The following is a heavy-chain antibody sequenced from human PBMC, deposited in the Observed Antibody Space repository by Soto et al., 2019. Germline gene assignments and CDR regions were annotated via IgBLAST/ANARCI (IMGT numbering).Heavy chain of an antibody. CDR3: VTKPCPAVALNPSLYFDQ. D-gene: IGHD6-19*01. CDR2: IWHDGRKG. Sequence: GSLRISFALSGFTFRDYGMHWVRQTPGEVLELVALIWHDGRKGYDAESVQGRLIISRENSKNTMYLQLNSLRDAETAVYVFVTKPCPAVALNPSLYFDQWRPG. CDR1: GFTFRDYG. J-gene: IGHJ4*02. V-gene: IGHV3-33*01.